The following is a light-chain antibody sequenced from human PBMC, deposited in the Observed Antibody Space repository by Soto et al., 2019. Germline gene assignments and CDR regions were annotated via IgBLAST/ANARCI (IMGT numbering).Light chain of an antibody. Sequence: IVLTQSPGTLSLSPGERATLSCRASQSVSSSYVAWFQQKPGQAPRLLIYSTSNRATGIPDKFSGSGSGTDFTLTISRLEPEDVAVYYCQQYGNSRGTFGQGTKVDIK. J-gene: IGKJ1*01. V-gene: IGKV3-20*01. CDR2: STS. CDR1: QSVSSSY. CDR3: QQYGNSRGT.